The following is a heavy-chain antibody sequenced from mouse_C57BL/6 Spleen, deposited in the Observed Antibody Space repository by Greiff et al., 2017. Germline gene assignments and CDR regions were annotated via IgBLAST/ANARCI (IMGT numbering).Heavy chain of an antibody. CDR2: INPNNGGT. D-gene: IGHD1-1*01. Sequence: EVQLQQSGPELVKPGASVKMSCKASGYTFTDYNMHWVKQSHGKSLEWIGYINPNNGGTSYNQKFKGKATLTVNKSSSTAYMELRSLTSEDSAVYYCAREAYYYGSSDWFAYWGQGTLVTVSA. CDR3: AREAYYYGSSDWFAY. V-gene: IGHV1-22*01. J-gene: IGHJ3*01. CDR1: GYTFTDYN.